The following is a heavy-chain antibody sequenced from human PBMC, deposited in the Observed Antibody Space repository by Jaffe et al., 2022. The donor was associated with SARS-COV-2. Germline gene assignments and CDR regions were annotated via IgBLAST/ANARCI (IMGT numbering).Heavy chain of an antibody. D-gene: IGHD3-3*01. J-gene: IGHJ6*02. CDR2: IYYSGST. CDR3: AARLTIFEYYGMDV. V-gene: IGHV4-39*01. Sequence: QLQLQESGPGLVKPSETLSLTCTVSGGSISSSSYYWGWIRQPPGKGLEWIGSIYYSGSTYYNPSLKSRVTISVDTSKNQFSLKLSSVTAADTAVYYCAARLTIFEYYGMDVWGQGTTVTVSS. CDR1: GGSISSSSYY.